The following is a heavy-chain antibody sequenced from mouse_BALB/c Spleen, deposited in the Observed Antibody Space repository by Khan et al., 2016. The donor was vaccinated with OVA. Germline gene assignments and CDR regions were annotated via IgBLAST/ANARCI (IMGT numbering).Heavy chain of an antibody. CDR3: ARSVTITTVVATDFDC. CDR2: ISYSGRT. CDR1: GYSITSDCA. J-gene: IGHJ2*01. Sequence: EVQLKESGPGLVKPSQSLSLTCTVTGYSITSDCAWNWIRQFPGNKLEWMGYISYSGRTSYNPSLKSRISITRDTSKNQFFLQLNSVTTEDTATYYCARSVTITTVVATDFDCWGQGTTLTVSS. D-gene: IGHD1-1*01. V-gene: IGHV3-2*02.